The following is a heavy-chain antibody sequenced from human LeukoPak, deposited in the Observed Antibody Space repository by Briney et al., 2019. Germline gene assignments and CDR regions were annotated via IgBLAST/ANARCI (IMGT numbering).Heavy chain of an antibody. V-gene: IGHV4-59*12. CDR2: IYYSGST. CDR3: ARAENTAMVTLDYMDV. D-gene: IGHD5-18*01. CDR1: GGSINSYY. J-gene: IGHJ6*03. Sequence: PSETLSLTCTVSGGSINSYYWSWIRQPPGKGLEWIGYIYYSGSTNYSPSLKSRVTISVDTSKNQFSLKLSSVTAADTAVYYCARAENTAMVTLDYMDVWGKGTTVTVSS.